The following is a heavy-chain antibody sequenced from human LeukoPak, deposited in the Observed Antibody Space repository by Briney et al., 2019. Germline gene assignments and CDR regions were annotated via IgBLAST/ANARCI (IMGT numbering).Heavy chain of an antibody. Sequence: ASVKVSCKASGYTFTGYYMHWVRQAPGQGLEWMGWINPNSGGTNYAQKFQGRVTMTRDTSISIAFMELSRLTSDDSAIYYCTRDPGYGDYTYYYYYYYMDVWGKGATVTVSS. D-gene: IGHD4-17*01. CDR1: GYTFTGYY. J-gene: IGHJ6*03. CDR2: INPNSGGT. V-gene: IGHV1-2*02. CDR3: TRDPGYGDYTYYYYYYYMDV.